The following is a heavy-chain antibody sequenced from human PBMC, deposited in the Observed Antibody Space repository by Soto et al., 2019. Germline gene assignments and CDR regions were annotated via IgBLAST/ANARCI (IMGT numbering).Heavy chain of an antibody. CDR2: INHSGNT. CDR1: GGSFSAHY. V-gene: IGHV4-34*01. Sequence: QVQLQQWGAGLLKPSETLSLTCAVYGGSFSAHYWSWIRQPPGKGLEWIGEINHSGNTIYNPSLKSRVTMSVDTSKNQFSLKLSSVTAADTAVYFCARRVYFDSSGYYGSEYFDYWGQGTLVTVSS. D-gene: IGHD3-22*01. J-gene: IGHJ4*02. CDR3: ARRVYFDSSGYYGSEYFDY.